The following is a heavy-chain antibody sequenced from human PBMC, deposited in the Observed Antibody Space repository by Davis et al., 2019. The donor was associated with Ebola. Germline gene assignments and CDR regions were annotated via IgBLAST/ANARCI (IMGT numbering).Heavy chain of an antibody. Sequence: GESLKISCAASGFTFSSYGMHWVRQAPGKGLEWVSTINDGSRDTHYADSVRGRFTISRDDSRNTLYVQMNSLRTEDTAVYYCAKEEADYWGQGTQVTVSS. CDR3: AKEEADY. V-gene: IGHV3-NL1*01. J-gene: IGHJ4*02. CDR2: INDGSRDT. CDR1: GFTFSSYG.